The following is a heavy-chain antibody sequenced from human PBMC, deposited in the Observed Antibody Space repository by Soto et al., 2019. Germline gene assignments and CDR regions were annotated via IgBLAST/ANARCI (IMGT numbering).Heavy chain of an antibody. J-gene: IGHJ6*02. V-gene: IGHV1-18*04. Sequence: QVQLVQSGVEVKKPGASVKVSCKASGYTFISHGIIWVRQAPGQGLEWMGWISGKNGNTNYVQKLQGRVTLTTDTSTSTAYMELRSLRSDDTAVYYCARVSSSIVVVPDYGMDVWGQGTTVTVSS. CDR1: GYTFISHG. CDR3: ARVSSSIVVVPDYGMDV. CDR2: ISGKNGNT. D-gene: IGHD2-15*01.